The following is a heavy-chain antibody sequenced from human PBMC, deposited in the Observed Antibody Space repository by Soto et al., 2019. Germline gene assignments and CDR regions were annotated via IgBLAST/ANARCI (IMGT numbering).Heavy chain of an antibody. D-gene: IGHD3-22*01. CDR2: ISNDGSKE. CDR1: GFNFGHYA. V-gene: IGHV3-30-3*01. J-gene: IGHJ4*02. CDR3: ARGEDYYDTGGYSPVFDY. Sequence: GGSLRLSCAASGFNFGHYAMHWVRQAPGKGLEWVAVISNDGSKENYADSVKGRFTISRDNSKNMLSLQMNSLRPDDTAVFYCARGEDYYDTGGYSPVFDYWGEGTLVTVSS.